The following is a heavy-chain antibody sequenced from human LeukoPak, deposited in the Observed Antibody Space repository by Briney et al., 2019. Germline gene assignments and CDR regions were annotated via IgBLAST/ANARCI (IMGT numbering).Heavy chain of an antibody. J-gene: IGHJ4*02. V-gene: IGHV3-9*01. CDR3: AKGSKTSIEQ. Sequence: PGGSLRLSCAASGFKFDDYAMHWVRQAPGKGLEWVAGISWNSGIFGYADSVKGRLTISRDNARKSLYLQMNSLRGADTAFYYCAKGSKTSIEQWGQGTLVTVSS. CDR2: ISWNSGIF. CDR1: GFKFDDYA. D-gene: IGHD3-10*01.